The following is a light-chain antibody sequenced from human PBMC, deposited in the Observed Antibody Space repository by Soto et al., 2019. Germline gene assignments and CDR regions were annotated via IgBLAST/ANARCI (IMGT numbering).Light chain of an antibody. J-gene: IGKJ2*01. CDR1: QSVSSY. V-gene: IGKV3-11*01. CDR2: DAS. CDR3: QKYNSAPNT. Sequence: EIVLTQSPATLSLSPGERATLSCRASQSVSSYLAWYQQKPGQAPRLLIYDASNRATGIPARFSGSGSGTDFTLTINSLQPEDVATYYCQKYNSAPNTFGRGTRLEIK.